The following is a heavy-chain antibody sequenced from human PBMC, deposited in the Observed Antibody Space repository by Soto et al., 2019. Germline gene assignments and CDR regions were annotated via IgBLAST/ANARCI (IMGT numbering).Heavy chain of an antibody. V-gene: IGHV1-69*19. CDR2: ISPMFGSA. Sequence: QVQLVQSGAEMKKPGSSVKVSCQSSGGTFNTYAMNWVRQAPGQGPEWMGDISPMFGSANYAPKFQGIVTITTDESTGTSYMQLSSLTSEDTAIYFCAREVQVHTPAFVYWGQGTLVTVSS. J-gene: IGHJ4*02. CDR3: AREVQVHTPAFVY. D-gene: IGHD3-10*01. CDR1: GGTFNTYA.